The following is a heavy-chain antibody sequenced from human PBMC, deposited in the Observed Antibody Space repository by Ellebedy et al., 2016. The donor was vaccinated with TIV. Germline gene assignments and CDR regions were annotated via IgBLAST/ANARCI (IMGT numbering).Heavy chain of an antibody. D-gene: IGHD3-10*01. CDR1: GFTFSTSW. CDR2: INQDGSAE. Sequence: GESLKISXAASGFTFSTSWMSWVRQAPGKGLEWVANINQDGSAESYVDSVKGRFTISRDNPKNSLYLQLNSLRAEDTAVYYCAWDYYSYFSYWGQGTLVTVSS. CDR3: AWDYYSYFSY. J-gene: IGHJ4*02. V-gene: IGHV3-7*04.